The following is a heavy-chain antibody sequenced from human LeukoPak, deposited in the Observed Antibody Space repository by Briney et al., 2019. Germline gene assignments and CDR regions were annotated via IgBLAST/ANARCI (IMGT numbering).Heavy chain of an antibody. CDR2: ISSTSSTI. CDR3: ATELGINN. V-gene: IGHV3-48*02. CDR1: GFTFSTYT. D-gene: IGHD7-27*01. Sequence: QPGGSLRLSCAASGFTFSTYTINWICQAPGKGLEWVSCISSTSSTIYYADSVKGRFTISRDNAKNSAYLQMNSLRDEDTAVYYCATELGINNWGQGTLVTVSS. J-gene: IGHJ4*02.